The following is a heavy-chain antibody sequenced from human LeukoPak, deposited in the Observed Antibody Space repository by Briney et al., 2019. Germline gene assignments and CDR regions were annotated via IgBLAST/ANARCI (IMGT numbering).Heavy chain of an antibody. J-gene: IGHJ4*02. D-gene: IGHD1-1*01. V-gene: IGHV6-1*01. CDR3: ARSTGPIDY. CDR2: TYYRSKWST. Sequence: SQTLSLTCAISGDSFSINSAAWNWIRQSPSRGLEWLGRTYYRSKWSTYYAVSVKSRISINRDTSKNQISLQLNSVTPEDTAVYYCARSTGPIDYWGQGTLVTVSS. CDR1: GDSFSINSAA.